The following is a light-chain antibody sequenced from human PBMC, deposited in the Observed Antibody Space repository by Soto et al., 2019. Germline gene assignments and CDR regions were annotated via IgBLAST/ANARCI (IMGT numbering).Light chain of an antibody. CDR1: QTISTW. CDR2: KPS. J-gene: IGKJ2*01. CDR3: QQYHSNPYT. Sequence: DIQMTQSPSTLSASVGDRVTITCRASQTISTWLAWYQQRPGKAPKLLIDKPSNLESGVPSRFSGSGSGTEFTLTISSLQPDDFATYYCQQYHSNPYTFGQGTELEIK. V-gene: IGKV1-5*03.